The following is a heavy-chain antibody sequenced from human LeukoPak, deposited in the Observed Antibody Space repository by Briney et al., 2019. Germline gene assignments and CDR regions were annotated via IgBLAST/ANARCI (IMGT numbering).Heavy chain of an antibody. CDR1: GGSFSGYY. V-gene: IGHV4-34*01. CDR3: ARIPRNGSGSYSGGFDY. D-gene: IGHD3-10*01. Sequence: SETLSLTCAVYGGSFSGYYWSWIRQPPGKGLEWVGEINHSGSTNYNPSLKSRVTISVDTSKNQFSLKLSSVTAADTAVYYCARIPRNGSGSYSGGFDYWGQGTLVTVSS. J-gene: IGHJ4*02. CDR2: INHSGST.